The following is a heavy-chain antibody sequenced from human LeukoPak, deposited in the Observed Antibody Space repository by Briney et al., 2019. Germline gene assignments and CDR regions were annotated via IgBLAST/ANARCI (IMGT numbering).Heavy chain of an antibody. V-gene: IGHV4-34*01. CDR1: GGSFSGYY. D-gene: IGHD6-19*01. J-gene: IGHJ4*02. CDR2: INHSGST. CDR3: ARASGTAHFNFDY. Sequence: PSETLSLTCAVYGGSFSGYYWSWIRQPPGKGLQWIGEINHSGSTNYNPSLKSRVTISVDTSKNQFSLKLSSVTAADTAVYYCARASGTAHFNFDYWGQGTLVTVS.